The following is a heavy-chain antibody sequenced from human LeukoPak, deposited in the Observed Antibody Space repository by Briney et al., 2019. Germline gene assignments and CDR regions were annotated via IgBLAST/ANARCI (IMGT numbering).Heavy chain of an antibody. CDR2: IRYDGSNK. J-gene: IGHJ6*03. Sequence: GGSLRLSCAASGFTFSSYGMHWVRQAPGKGLEWVAFIRYDGSNKYYADSLKGRLTISRDNSKHTLYLQMNSLRAEDTAVYYCAKVVGGWYNYYYYMDVWGKGTTVTVSS. D-gene: IGHD6-19*01. CDR3: AKVVGGWYNYYYYMDV. CDR1: GFTFSSYG. V-gene: IGHV3-30*02.